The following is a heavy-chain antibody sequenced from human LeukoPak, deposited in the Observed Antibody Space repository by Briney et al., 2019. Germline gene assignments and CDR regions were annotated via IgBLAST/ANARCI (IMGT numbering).Heavy chain of an antibody. CDR1: GLTFRDAW. J-gene: IGHJ1*01. CDR3: AKSRYSSGSEYFQH. D-gene: IGHD6-19*01. Sequence: GGSLRLFCVVSGLTFRDAWMSWVRQAPGKGLEWVSAISGSGGSTYYADSVKSRLTISRDNSKNTLYLQMNSLRAEDTAVYYCAKSRYSSGSEYFQHWGQGTLVTVSS. CDR2: ISGSGGST. V-gene: IGHV3-23*01.